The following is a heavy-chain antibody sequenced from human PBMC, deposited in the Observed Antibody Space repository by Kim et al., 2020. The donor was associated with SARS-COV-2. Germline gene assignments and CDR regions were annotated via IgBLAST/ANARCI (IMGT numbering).Heavy chain of an antibody. D-gene: IGHD2-2*02. Sequence: ASVKVSCKASGYTFPSYGISWVRQAPGQGLEWMGWISAYNGNTNYAQKLQGRVTMTTDTSTSTAYMELRSLRSDDTAVYYCARGFYCSSTSCYKYYYYGMDVWGQGTTVTVSS. J-gene: IGHJ6*02. CDR2: ISAYNGNT. V-gene: IGHV1-18*01. CDR3: ARGFYCSSTSCYKYYYYGMDV. CDR1: GYTFPSYG.